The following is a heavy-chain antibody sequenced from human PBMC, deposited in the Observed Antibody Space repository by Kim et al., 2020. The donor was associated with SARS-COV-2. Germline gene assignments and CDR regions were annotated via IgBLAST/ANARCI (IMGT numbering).Heavy chain of an antibody. J-gene: IGHJ6*02. CDR3: AKDSNWGYYYGMDV. D-gene: IGHD7-27*01. Sequence: YPQKFRGRVTVTGDTSTSTAYMELTSLTSEDTAVYFCAKDSNWGYYYGMDVWGQGTTVTVSS. V-gene: IGHV1-46*01.